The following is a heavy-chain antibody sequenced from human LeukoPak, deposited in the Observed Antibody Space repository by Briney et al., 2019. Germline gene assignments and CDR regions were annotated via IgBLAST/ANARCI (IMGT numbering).Heavy chain of an antibody. CDR3: AKSYDYVWGSYRAPFGY. CDR1: GFTFSSYA. CDR2: ISGSGGST. D-gene: IGHD3-16*02. J-gene: IGHJ4*02. V-gene: IGHV3-23*01. Sequence: GGSLRLSCAASGFTFSSYAMSWFRQAPGKGLEWVSAISGSGGSTYYADSVKGRFTISRDNSKNTLYLQMNSLRAEDTAVYYCAKSYDYVWGSYRAPFGYWGQGTLVTVSS.